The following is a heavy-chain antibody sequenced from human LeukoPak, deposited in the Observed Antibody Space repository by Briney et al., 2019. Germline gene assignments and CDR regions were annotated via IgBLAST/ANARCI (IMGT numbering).Heavy chain of an antibody. Sequence: SQTLSLTCTVSGGSISSGDYYWSWIRQPPGKGLEWIGYIYYSGSTYCNPSLKSRVTISVDTSKNQFSLKLSSVTAADTAVYYCARDGDYGTFAFDIWGQGTMVTVSS. CDR2: IYYSGST. CDR3: ARDGDYGTFAFDI. V-gene: IGHV4-30-4*08. CDR1: GGSISSGDYY. J-gene: IGHJ3*02. D-gene: IGHD4-17*01.